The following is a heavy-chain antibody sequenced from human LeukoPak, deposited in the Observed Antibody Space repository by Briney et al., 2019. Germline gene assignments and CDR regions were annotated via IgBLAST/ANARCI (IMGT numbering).Heavy chain of an antibody. CDR2: IYYSGST. D-gene: IGHD6-6*01. Sequence: SETLSLTCTVSGGSISSYYWSWIRQPPGKGLEWIGYIYYSGSTNYNPSLKSRVTISVDTSKNQFSLKLSSVTAADTAVYYCARTIAARSTYYYYGMDVWGQGTTVTVPS. CDR1: GGSISSYY. V-gene: IGHV4-59*01. J-gene: IGHJ6*02. CDR3: ARTIAARSTYYYYGMDV.